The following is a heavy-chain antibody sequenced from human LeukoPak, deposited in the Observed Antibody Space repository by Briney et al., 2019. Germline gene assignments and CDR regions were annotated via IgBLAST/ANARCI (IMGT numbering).Heavy chain of an antibody. CDR1: GFTFSSYW. V-gene: IGHV3-7*01. D-gene: IGHD1-26*01. J-gene: IGHJ6*03. CDR2: IKQDGSEK. Sequence: KAGGSLRLSCAASGFTFSSYWMSWVRQAPGKGLEWVANIKQDGSEKYYVDSVKGRFTISRDNAKNSLYLRMNSLRAEDTAVYYCAREVGATDDYYYYYMDVWGKGTTVTVSS. CDR3: AREVGATDDYYYYYMDV.